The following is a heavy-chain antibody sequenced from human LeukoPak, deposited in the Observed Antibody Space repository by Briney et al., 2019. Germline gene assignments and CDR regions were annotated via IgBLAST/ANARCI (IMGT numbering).Heavy chain of an antibody. V-gene: IGHV4-34*01. J-gene: IGHJ4*02. CDR2: INRSGST. D-gene: IGHD3-3*01. CDR3: ARGLNDSWTGENY. Sequence: SETLSLTCAVYGGSFSTYYWSWLRQPPGKGLEWIGEINRSGSTNYNPSLKSRVTISLDTSKSQFSLKVRYVTAADTAVYYCARGLNDSWTGENYWGQGTLVTVSS. CDR1: GGSFSTYY.